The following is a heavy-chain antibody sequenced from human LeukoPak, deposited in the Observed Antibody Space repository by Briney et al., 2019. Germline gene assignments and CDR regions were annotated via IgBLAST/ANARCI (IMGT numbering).Heavy chain of an antibody. J-gene: IGHJ4*02. Sequence: PGGSLRLSCAGSGFTFTRFWMHWVRQAPGKGLVWVSRINVEGTTTTYSDSVEGRFTISRDGNTLYLQMNHLRVDETAVYYCTRGGEEPVDYWGQGTLVTVSS. CDR2: INVEGTTT. V-gene: IGHV3-74*01. CDR3: TRGGEEPVDY. D-gene: IGHD3-10*01. CDR1: GFTFTRFW.